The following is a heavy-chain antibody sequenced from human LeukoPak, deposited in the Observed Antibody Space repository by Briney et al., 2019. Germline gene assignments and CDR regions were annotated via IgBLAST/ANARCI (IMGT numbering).Heavy chain of an antibody. D-gene: IGHD6-13*01. CDR2: MNPNSGNT. Sequence: ASVKVSCKASGYTFTSYDINWVRQATGQGLEWMGWMNPNSGNTGYAQKFQGRATITRNTSISTAYMELSSLRSEDTAVYYCARASAAGDFDYWGQGTLDTVSS. CDR1: GYTFTSYD. CDR3: ARASAAGDFDY. J-gene: IGHJ4*02. V-gene: IGHV1-8*01.